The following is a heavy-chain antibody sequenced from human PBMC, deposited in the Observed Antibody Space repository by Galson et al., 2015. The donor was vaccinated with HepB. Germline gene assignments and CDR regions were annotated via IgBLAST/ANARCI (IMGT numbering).Heavy chain of an antibody. J-gene: IGHJ6*03. V-gene: IGHV1-18*01. CDR3: ARDDPTKSYYMDV. Sequence: SVKASCKASGYTFNIYGISWVRQAPGQGLEWMGWISPYNSNTKYAQTVQDRVTMTTDTSTNTAYMELRSLRSDDTAVYYCARDDPTKSYYMDVWGKGTTVTVSS. CDR1: GYTFNIYG. CDR2: ISPYNSNT.